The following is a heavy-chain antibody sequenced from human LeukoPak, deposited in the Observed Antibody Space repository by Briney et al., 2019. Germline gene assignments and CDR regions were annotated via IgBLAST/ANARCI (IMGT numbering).Heavy chain of an antibody. CDR3: ARGPRIVGAPYYFDY. CDR1: GGSFSGYY. D-gene: IGHD1-26*01. J-gene: IGHJ4*02. V-gene: IGHV4-34*01. Sequence: SETLSLTCAVYGGSFSGYYWSWIRQPPGKGLEWIGEINHSGSTHYNPSLKSRVTISVDTSKNQFSLKLSSVTASDTAVYYCARGPRIVGAPYYFDYWGQGTLVTVSS. CDR2: INHSGST.